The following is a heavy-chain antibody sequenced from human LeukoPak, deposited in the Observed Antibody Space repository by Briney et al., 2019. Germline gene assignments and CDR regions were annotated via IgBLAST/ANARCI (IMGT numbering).Heavy chain of an antibody. V-gene: IGHV1-46*01. D-gene: IGHD6-19*01. CDR3: ARVPHSSGWYPYWYFDL. CDR2: INPSAGST. J-gene: IGHJ2*01. CDR1: GYTFTSYY. Sequence: ASVKVSCKASGYTFTSYYMHWVRQAPGQGLEWMGIINPSAGSTSYAEKFQGRVTMTRDTSTSTVYMELSSLRSEDTAVYYCARVPHSSGWYPYWYFDLWGRGTLVTVSS.